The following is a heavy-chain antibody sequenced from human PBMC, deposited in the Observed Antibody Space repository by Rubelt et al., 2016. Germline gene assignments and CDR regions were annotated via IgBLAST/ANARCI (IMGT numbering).Heavy chain of an antibody. CDR3: ATGGYAYGYHAFDI. CDR2: IKSKTNGGTT. V-gene: IGHV3-15*01. D-gene: IGHD5-18*01. Sequence: GGSLRLSCAASGFTFSNYAMSWVRQAPGKGLEWVGRIKSKTNGGTTDYAAPVKGRFTISRDDSKNTLFLQMNSLKSEDTAVDYCATGGYAYGYHAFDIWGQGTMVTVSS. CDR1: GFTFSNYA. J-gene: IGHJ3*02.